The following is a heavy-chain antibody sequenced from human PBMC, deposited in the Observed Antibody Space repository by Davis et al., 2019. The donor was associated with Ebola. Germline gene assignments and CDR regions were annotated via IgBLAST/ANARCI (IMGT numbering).Heavy chain of an antibody. J-gene: IGHJ4*02. CDR1: GYTFTGYY. Sequence: SVKVSCKASGYTFTGYYMHWVRQAPGQGLEWMGGIIPIFGTANYAQKFQGRVTITADESTSTAYMELSRLRSDDTAVYYCATFVDTSSDYWGQGTLVTVSS. CDR2: IIPIFGTA. V-gene: IGHV1-69*13. D-gene: IGHD5-18*01. CDR3: ATFVDTSSDY.